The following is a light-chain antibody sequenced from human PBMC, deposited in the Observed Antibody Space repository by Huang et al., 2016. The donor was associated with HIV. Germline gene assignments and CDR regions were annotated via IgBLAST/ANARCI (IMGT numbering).Light chain of an antibody. V-gene: IGKV1-5*03. CDR1: ESISNW. CDR3: QQYNSYS. Sequence: DIQMTQSPSTLSASVGDRVTITCRASESISNWLAWYQQKPGKAPKVLIYKASSLESGVPSRFSGSGSGTEFTLTISSLQPDDFATYYCQQYNSYSFGQGTKVEIK. J-gene: IGKJ1*01. CDR2: KAS.